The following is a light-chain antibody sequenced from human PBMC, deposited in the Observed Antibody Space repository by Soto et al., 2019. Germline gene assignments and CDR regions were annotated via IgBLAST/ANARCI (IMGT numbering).Light chain of an antibody. CDR2: DAS. CDR1: QSVSSS. Sequence: EIVLTQSPATLSLSPGETATLSCRASQSVSSSLAWYQQKPGQTPRLLIYDASNRATGIPARFSGSGSGTEFPLTVSRLEPEDFAVYYCQQRSSWPLTVGGGTKVEIK. J-gene: IGKJ4*01. CDR3: QQRSSWPLT. V-gene: IGKV3-11*01.